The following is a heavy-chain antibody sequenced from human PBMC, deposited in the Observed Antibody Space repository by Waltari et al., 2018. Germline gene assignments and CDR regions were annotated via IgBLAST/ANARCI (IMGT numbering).Heavy chain of an antibody. CDR2: ISGSGGST. V-gene: IGHV3-23*01. Sequence: EVQLLESGGGLVQPGGSLRLSCAASGFTFSSYAISWVRQAPGKGLEWVSAISGSGGSTYYADSVKGRFTISRDNSKNTLYLQMNSLRAEDTAVYYCAKGIAVAPRGGCDYWGQGTLVTVSS. J-gene: IGHJ4*02. D-gene: IGHD6-19*01. CDR3: AKGIAVAPRGGCDY. CDR1: GFTFSSYA.